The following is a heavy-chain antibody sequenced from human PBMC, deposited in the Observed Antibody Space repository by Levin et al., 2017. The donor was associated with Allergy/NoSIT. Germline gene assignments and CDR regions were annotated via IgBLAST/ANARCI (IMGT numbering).Heavy chain of an antibody. J-gene: IGHJ3*02. CDR2: ISWNSGSI. CDR1: GFTFDDYA. V-gene: IGHV3-9*01. CDR3: ARDNIGLPDAFDI. D-gene: IGHD3-10*01. Sequence: SLKISCAASGFTFDDYAMHWVRQAPGKGLEWVSGISWNSGSIGYADSVKGRFTISRDNAKTSLYLQMNSLRTEDPALYYCARDNIGLPDAFDIWGQGTMVIVSS.